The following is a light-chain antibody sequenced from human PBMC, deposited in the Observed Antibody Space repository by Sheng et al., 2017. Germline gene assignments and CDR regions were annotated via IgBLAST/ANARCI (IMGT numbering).Light chain of an antibody. J-gene: IGLJ2*01. V-gene: IGLV2-14*02. CDR2: DVS. CDR1: RSDFESYNL. Sequence: QSALTQPASVSGSPGQSITISCTGTRSDFESYNLVSWYQQHPGKAPKLMIYDVSNRPSGVSNRFSGSKSGNTASLTISGLQAEDEADYYCSSYTSSSTPHVVFGGGTKLTVL. CDR3: SSYTSSSTPHVV.